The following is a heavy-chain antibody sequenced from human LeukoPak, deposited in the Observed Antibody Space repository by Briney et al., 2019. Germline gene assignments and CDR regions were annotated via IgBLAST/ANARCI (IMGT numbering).Heavy chain of an antibody. Sequence: ASVKVSCKASGGTFISYAISWVRQAPGRGLEWMGGIIPIFGTANYAQKFQGRVTITADESTSTAYMELSSLRSEDTAVYYCARRTIFGVANQETFDYWGQGTLVTVSS. D-gene: IGHD3-3*01. CDR1: GGTFISYA. J-gene: IGHJ4*02. V-gene: IGHV1-69*13. CDR2: IIPIFGTA. CDR3: ARRTIFGVANQETFDY.